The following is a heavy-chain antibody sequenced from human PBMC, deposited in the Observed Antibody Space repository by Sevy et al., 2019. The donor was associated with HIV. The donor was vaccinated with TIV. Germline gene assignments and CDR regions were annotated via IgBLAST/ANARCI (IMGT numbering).Heavy chain of an antibody. J-gene: IGHJ3*02. CDR1: GGTFSSYA. CDR2: IIPIFGTA. CDR3: ARLYPDTAMVMGAFDI. Sequence: ASVKVSCKASGGTFSSYAISWVRQAPGQGLEWMGGIIPIFGTANYAQKFQGRVTITADESTSTAYMELSSLRSEDTAVYYCARLYPDTAMVMGAFDIWGQWTMVTVSS. D-gene: IGHD5-18*01. V-gene: IGHV1-69*13.